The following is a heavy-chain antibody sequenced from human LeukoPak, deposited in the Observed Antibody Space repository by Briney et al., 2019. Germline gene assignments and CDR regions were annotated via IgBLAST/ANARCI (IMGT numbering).Heavy chain of an antibody. CDR2: IYYSGST. D-gene: IGHD6-13*01. CDR3: ARGQQLVQTEDY. J-gene: IGHJ4*02. Sequence: KPSETLSLTCTVSGGSISSSSYYWGWIRQPPGKGLEWIGSIYYSGSTYYNPSLKGRVTISVDTSKNQFSLKLSSVTAADTAVYYCARGQQLVQTEDYWGQGTLVTVSS. CDR1: GGSISSSSYY. V-gene: IGHV4-39*01.